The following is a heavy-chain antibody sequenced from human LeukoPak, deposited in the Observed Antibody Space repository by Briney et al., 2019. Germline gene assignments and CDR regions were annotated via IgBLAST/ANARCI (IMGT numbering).Heavy chain of an antibody. Sequence: ASVKVSCKASGYTFTSYDINWVRQATGQRLEWMGWMNPHSGNTGYAQKFQGRVTITRNTSITTAYMELSSLRSEDTAVYYCARDSPGAGYGSSIRGAFDIWGQGTMVTVSS. J-gene: IGHJ3*02. D-gene: IGHD2-2*03. CDR3: ARDSPGAGYGSSIRGAFDI. V-gene: IGHV1-8*03. CDR1: GYTFTSYD. CDR2: MNPHSGNT.